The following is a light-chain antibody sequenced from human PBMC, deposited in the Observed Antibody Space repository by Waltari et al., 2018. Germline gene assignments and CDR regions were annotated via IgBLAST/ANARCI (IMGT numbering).Light chain of an antibody. V-gene: IGKV3-20*01. Sequence: EIVLTQSPGTLSLSPGDSATLSCRASESIGRTLAWYQQKPGQPPRLLVYDASSRATGIPGRFSGSGSGTDFSLTISRLEPEDFAVYYCQKYGTRPATFGQGTKVEIK. CDR3: QKYGTRPAT. CDR1: ESIGRT. CDR2: DAS. J-gene: IGKJ1*01.